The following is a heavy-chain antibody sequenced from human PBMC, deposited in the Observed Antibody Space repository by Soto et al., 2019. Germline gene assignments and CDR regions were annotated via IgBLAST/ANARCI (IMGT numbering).Heavy chain of an antibody. V-gene: IGHV1-3*01. J-gene: IGHJ4*02. CDR1: GYTFTSYG. CDR2: INAGNGNT. D-gene: IGHD3-22*01. Sequence: ASLKVSYKASGYTFTSYGISWVRQAPGQRLEWMGWINAGNGNTKYSQKFQGRVTFTRDTSANTAYMELSSLISEDTAVYYCARPKDYDDCLDLWGQGTLVTVSS. CDR3: ARPKDYDDCLDL.